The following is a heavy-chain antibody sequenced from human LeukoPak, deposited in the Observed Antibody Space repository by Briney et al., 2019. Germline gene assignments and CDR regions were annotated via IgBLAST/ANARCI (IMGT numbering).Heavy chain of an antibody. V-gene: IGHV4-61*02. CDR2: IYTSGST. D-gene: IGHD3-16*02. CDR1: GGSISSGSYY. Sequence: PSETLSLTCTVSGGSISSGSYYWSWTRQPAGKGLEWIGRIYTSGSTNYNPSLKSRVTISVDTSKNQFSPKLSSVTAADTAVYYCARGFRFPYAFDIWGQGTMVTVSS. CDR3: ARGFRFPYAFDI. J-gene: IGHJ3*02.